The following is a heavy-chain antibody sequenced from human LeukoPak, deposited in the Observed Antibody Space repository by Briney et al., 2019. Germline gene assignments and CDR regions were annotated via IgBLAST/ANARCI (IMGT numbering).Heavy chain of an antibody. J-gene: IGHJ5*02. Sequence: PGGSLRVSCAASGFTFSSYAMHWVRQAPGKGLEWVAVISYDGSNKYYADSVKGRFTISRDNSKNTLYLQMNSLRAEETAVYYCARDFLKTTVTTYWFDPWGQGTLVTVSS. CDR2: ISYDGSNK. V-gene: IGHV3-30*01. D-gene: IGHD4-17*01. CDR1: GFTFSSYA. CDR3: ARDFLKTTVTTYWFDP.